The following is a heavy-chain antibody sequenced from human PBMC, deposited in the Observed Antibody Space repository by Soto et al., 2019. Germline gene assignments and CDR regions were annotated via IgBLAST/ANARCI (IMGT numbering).Heavy chain of an antibody. CDR3: VRQSRPPGILTGYYLRFDI. J-gene: IGHJ3*02. D-gene: IGHD3-9*01. Sequence: GASVKVSCKASGYTFTSYDINWVRQATGQGLEWMGWMNPNSGNTGYAQKFQGRVTMTRNTSISTAYMELSSLRSEDTAVYYCVRQSRPPGILTGYYLRFDIWGQGTMVTVSS. V-gene: IGHV1-8*01. CDR2: MNPNSGNT. CDR1: GYTFTSYD.